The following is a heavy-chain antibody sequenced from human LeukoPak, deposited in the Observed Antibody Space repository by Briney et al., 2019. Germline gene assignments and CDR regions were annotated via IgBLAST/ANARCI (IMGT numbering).Heavy chain of an antibody. Sequence: ASVKVSCKASGYTFTSYAITWVRQAPGQGLEWMGGFDPEDGETIYAQKFQGRVTMTEDTSTDTAYMELSSLRSEDTAVYYCASQWSDYDILTGYYPTNWFDPWGQGTLVTVSS. CDR1: GYTFTSYA. J-gene: IGHJ5*02. V-gene: IGHV1-24*01. CDR3: ASQWSDYDILTGYYPTNWFDP. D-gene: IGHD3-9*01. CDR2: FDPEDGET.